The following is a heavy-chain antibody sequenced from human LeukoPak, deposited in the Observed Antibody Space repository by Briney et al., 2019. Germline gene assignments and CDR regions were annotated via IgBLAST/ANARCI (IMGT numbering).Heavy chain of an antibody. J-gene: IGHJ6*03. CDR3: ARTIVVVPAAKSRRRHSDPGYYYYYMDV. CDR1: GFTFSSYW. Sequence: GGSLRLSCAASGFTFSSYWMSWVRQAPGKGLEWVANIKQDGSEKYYVDSVKGRFTISRDNAKNSLYLQMNSLRAEDTAVYYCARTIVVVPAAKSRRRHSDPGYYYYYMDVWGKGTTVTVSS. D-gene: IGHD2-2*01. CDR2: IKQDGSEK. V-gene: IGHV3-7*01.